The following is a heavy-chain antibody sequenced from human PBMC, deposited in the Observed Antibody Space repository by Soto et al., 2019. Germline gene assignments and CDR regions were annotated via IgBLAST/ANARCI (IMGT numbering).Heavy chain of an antibody. V-gene: IGHV3-30*03. Sequence: VQLVESGGGVVQPGRSLRLSXAXXXXXXSDYAMHWVRQAPGKGLEWVAVVSHDGRNTHYADSVKGRFTISRDSSKNTVSLEMTSLRAEDTAVXXXXXXXXXXXXXXDFNYWGQGALVTVSS. CDR2: VSHDGRNT. CDR3: XXXXXXXXXXXDFNY. J-gene: IGHJ4*02. CDR1: XXXXSDYA.